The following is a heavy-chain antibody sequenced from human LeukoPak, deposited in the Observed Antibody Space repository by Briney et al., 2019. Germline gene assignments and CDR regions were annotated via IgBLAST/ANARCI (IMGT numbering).Heavy chain of an antibody. CDR1: GNSISSGYY. Sequence: SETLSLTCTVSGNSISSGYYWGWIRQPPGKGLEWIGSIHHSGSSYYNPSLKSRVTISVDMSKNQFSLKLSSVTAADTAVYYCARDRRDYYDSSGPDYWYFDLWGRGTLVTVSS. V-gene: IGHV4-38-2*02. J-gene: IGHJ2*01. D-gene: IGHD3-22*01. CDR3: ARDRRDYYDSSGPDYWYFDL. CDR2: IHHSGSS.